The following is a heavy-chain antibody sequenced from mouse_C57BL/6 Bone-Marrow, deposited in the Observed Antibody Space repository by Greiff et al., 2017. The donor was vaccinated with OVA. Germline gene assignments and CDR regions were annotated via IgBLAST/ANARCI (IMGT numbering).Heavy chain of an antibody. D-gene: IGHD2-3*01. V-gene: IGHV14-4*01. CDR3: TTRGYDGYPAWFAY. CDR1: GFNIKDDY. J-gene: IGHJ3*01. CDR2: IDPENGDT. Sequence: DVKLQESGAELVRPGASVKLSCTASGFNIKDDYMHWVKQRPEQGLEWIGWIDPENGDTEYASKFQGKATITADTSSNTAYLQLSSLTSEDTAVYYCTTRGYDGYPAWFAYWGQGTLVTVSA.